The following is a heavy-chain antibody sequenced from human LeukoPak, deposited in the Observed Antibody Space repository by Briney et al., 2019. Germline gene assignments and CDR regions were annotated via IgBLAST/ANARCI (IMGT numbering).Heavy chain of an antibody. J-gene: IGHJ5*02. CDR1: GGSISSYY. CDR3: ARHTIVGAT. Sequence: SQTLSLTCTVSGGSISSYYWSWIRQPPGKGLEWIGYIYYSGSTNYNPSLKSRVTISVDTSKNQFSLKLSSVTAADTAVYYCARHTIVGATWGQGTLVTVSS. CDR2: IYYSGST. V-gene: IGHV4-59*08. D-gene: IGHD1-26*01.